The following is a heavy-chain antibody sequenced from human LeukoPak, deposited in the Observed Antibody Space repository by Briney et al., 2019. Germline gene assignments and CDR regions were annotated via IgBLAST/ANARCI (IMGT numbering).Heavy chain of an antibody. Sequence: GESLKISCKGSGYSFTSYWIGWVRQMPGKGLEWMGIIYPGDSDTRYSPSFQGQVTISADKSISTAYLQWSSLKASETAMYYCASGTTYCSGGSCPAGYWGQGTLVTVSS. CDR3: ASGTTYCSGGSCPAGY. D-gene: IGHD2-15*01. CDR2: IYPGDSDT. J-gene: IGHJ4*02. CDR1: GYSFTSYW. V-gene: IGHV5-51*01.